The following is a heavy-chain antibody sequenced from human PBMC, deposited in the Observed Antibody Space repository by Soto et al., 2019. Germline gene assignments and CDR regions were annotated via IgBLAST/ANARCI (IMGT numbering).Heavy chain of an antibody. CDR3: ARYCSGGSCYRNYYGIDV. CDR1: GYTFTSYG. CDR2: ISAYNGNT. J-gene: IGHJ6*02. V-gene: IGHV1-18*01. D-gene: IGHD2-15*01. Sequence: GASVKVSCKASGYTFTSYGISWVRQAPGQGREWMGWISAYNGNTNYAQKLQGRVTMTTDTSTSTAHMELRSLRSDDTAVYYCARYCSGGSCYRNYYGIDVWGQGTTVTVSS.